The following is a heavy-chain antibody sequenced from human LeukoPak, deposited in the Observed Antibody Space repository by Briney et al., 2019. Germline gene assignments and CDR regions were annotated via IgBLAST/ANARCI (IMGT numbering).Heavy chain of an antibody. CDR1: VGSISPYY. J-gene: IGHJ5*01. D-gene: IGHD3-10*02. Sequence: SETLSLTCTVSVGSISPYYWSWIRQPPGKGLEWIGYIYYSGSTNYNPSLKSRVTKSLDTSKNQFSLKLSSVTASDTAMYYCARHMSAWFDSWGQGTLVTASP. CDR2: IYYSGST. CDR3: ARHMSAWFDS. V-gene: IGHV4-59*08.